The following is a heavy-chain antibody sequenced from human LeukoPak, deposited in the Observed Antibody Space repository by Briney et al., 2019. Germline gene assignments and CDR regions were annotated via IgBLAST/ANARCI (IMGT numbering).Heavy chain of an antibody. CDR1: GYTFTSYA. CDR2: INTNTGNP. D-gene: IGHD6-13*01. J-gene: IGHJ5*02. CDR3: ARGGSSSWYNWFDP. V-gene: IGHV7-4-1*02. Sequence: GASVKVSCKASGYTFTSYAMNWVGQAPGQGLERMGWINTNTGNPTYAQGFTGRFVFSLDTSVSTAYLQISSLKAEDTAVYYCARGGSSSWYNWFDPWGQGALVTVSS.